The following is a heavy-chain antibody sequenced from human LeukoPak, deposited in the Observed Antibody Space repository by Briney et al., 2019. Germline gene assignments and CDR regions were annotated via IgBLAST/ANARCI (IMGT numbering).Heavy chain of an antibody. CDR1: VGSISNYY. V-gene: IGHV4-59*08. CDR3: ARHAAISAAGTAPFDS. D-gene: IGHD6-13*01. J-gene: IGHJ4*02. CDR2: IYRGST. Sequence: SETLSLTCTVSVGSISNYYWSWIRPSPGKGLDWIGYIYRGSTNYNPSLKRRVTISVDTSKNQVSLKLTSATAADTAVYYCARHAAISAAGTAPFDSWGQGTLVTVSS.